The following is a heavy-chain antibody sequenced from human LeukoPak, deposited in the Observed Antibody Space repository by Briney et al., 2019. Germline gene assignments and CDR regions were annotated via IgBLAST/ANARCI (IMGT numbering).Heavy chain of an antibody. CDR1: GYSINSGYY. CDR2: IYRTGSI. CDR3: ARIHSSYYYYYMDV. Sequence: SETLSLTCTVSGYSINSGYYWVWIRQPPGKGLEWIGSIYRTGSINYNPSLKSRVTISLDTSKNQFSLKVNSVTAADTAVYYCARIHSSYYYYYMDVWGKGTTVTISS. V-gene: IGHV4-38-2*02. J-gene: IGHJ6*03.